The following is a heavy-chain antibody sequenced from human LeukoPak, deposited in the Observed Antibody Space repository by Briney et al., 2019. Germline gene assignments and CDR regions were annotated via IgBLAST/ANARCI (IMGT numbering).Heavy chain of an antibody. D-gene: IGHD4-17*01. J-gene: IGHJ4*02. Sequence: GASLKISCKGSGSSFTSYWIAWVRQTPGKGLEWMGIIYPGDSDTTYSPSFQGQVTISVDKSISTAYLLWSSLKASDTAMYYCARRFLDYGVETFEYWGQGTLVTVSS. V-gene: IGHV5-51*01. CDR2: IYPGDSDT. CDR3: ARRFLDYGVETFEY. CDR1: GSSFTSYW.